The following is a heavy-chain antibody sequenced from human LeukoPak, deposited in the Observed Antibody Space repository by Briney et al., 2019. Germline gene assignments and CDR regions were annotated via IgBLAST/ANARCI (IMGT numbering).Heavy chain of an antibody. Sequence: ASVKVSCKASGYTFTDYYMHWVRQAPGQGLEWMGWINPNSGGTNYAQKFQGRVTMTRDTSISTAYMELSRLRSDDTAVYYCARDLSPTVTTGYWGQGTLVTVSS. CDR1: GYTFTDYY. V-gene: IGHV1-2*02. CDR2: INPNSGGT. D-gene: IGHD4-17*01. J-gene: IGHJ4*02. CDR3: ARDLSPTVTTGY.